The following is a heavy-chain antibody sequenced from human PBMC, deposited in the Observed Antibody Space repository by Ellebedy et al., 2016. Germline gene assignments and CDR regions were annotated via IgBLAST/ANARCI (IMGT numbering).Heavy chain of an antibody. J-gene: IGHJ3*02. D-gene: IGHD1-1*01. CDR1: GFTFDDYG. CDR3: ARDWGGNEPPPYAFDI. CDR2: INWNGGST. V-gene: IGHV3-20*01. Sequence: GGSLRLXXAASGFTFDDYGMSWVRHAPGKGLEWVSGINWNGGSTGYADSVKGRFTISRDNAKNFLYLQMNSLRAEDTALYHCARDWGGNEPPPYAFDIWGQGTMVTVSS.